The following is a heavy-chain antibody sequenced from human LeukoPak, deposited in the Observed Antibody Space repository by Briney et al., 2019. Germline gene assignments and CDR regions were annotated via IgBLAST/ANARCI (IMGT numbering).Heavy chain of an antibody. J-gene: IGHJ3*02. V-gene: IGHV4-4*07. CDR2: VSASGTT. CDR1: GVYVGSHF. CDR3: ARAYCGGECTAGGAFDI. Sequence: PSETLSLTCSVSGVYVGSHFWSWVRQPAGKALEWIGRVSASGTTSSNPSLNSRVTMSLDTSKNQFSLKLTSVTAADTAVYFCARAYCGGECTAGGAFDIWGQGTMVTLSS. D-gene: IGHD2-21*01.